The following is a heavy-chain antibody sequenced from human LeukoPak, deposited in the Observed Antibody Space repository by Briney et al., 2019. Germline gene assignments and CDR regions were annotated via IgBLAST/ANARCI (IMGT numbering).Heavy chain of an antibody. Sequence: SVKVSCKASGGTFSSYAISWVRQAPGQGLEWMGRIIPILGIANYAQKFQGRVTITADKSTSTAYMELSSLRSEDTAVYYCARRMDSCGVGAWGVEDAFDIWGQGTMVTVSS. CDR2: IIPILGIA. CDR3: ARRMDSCGVGAWGVEDAFDI. J-gene: IGHJ3*02. V-gene: IGHV1-69*04. D-gene: IGHD1-26*01. CDR1: GGTFSSYA.